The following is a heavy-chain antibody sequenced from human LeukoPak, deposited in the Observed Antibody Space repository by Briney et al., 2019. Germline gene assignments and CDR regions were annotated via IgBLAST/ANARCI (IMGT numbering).Heavy chain of an antibody. V-gene: IGHV3-30*04. CDR3: ARPRYSSGWSDFDY. CDR1: RFTFSSYT. D-gene: IGHD6-19*01. J-gene: IGHJ4*02. CDR2: ISYDGSNK. Sequence: GGSLRLSCAASRFTFSSYTMHWVRQAPGKGLEWVAVISYDGSNKYYADSVKGRFTISRDNSKNTLYLQMNSLGAEDTAVYYCARPRYSSGWSDFDYWGQGTLVTVSS.